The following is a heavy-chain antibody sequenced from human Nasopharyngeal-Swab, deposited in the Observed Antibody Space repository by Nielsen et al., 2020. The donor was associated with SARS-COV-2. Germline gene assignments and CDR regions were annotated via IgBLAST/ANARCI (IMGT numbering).Heavy chain of an antibody. CDR1: GYTFTSYD. CDR3: ARMMAGYDGYLQN. Sequence: ASVKVSCNASGYTFTSYDINWVRQAPGHGLEGLGRTKRNNAKKVYAQKFQGRVTMTWNTSITTAYMRLSGLRSDDTAVYYCARMMAGYDGYLQNWGQGTLVTVSS. V-gene: IGHV1-8*01. J-gene: IGHJ1*01. D-gene: IGHD2-2*03. CDR2: TKRNNAKK.